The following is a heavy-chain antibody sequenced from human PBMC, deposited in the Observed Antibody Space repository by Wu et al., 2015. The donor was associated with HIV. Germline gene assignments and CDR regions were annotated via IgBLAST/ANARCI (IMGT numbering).Heavy chain of an antibody. CDR3: ATERTVAITHFDS. V-gene: IGHV1-69*09. CDR1: GDTFNFYA. D-gene: IGHD3-22*01. CDR2: IVPILGIT. J-gene: IGHJ4*02. Sequence: QVQLVQSGAEVKKPGSSVKVPCKTSGDTFNFYALNWVRQAPGQGLEWMGRIVPILGITNYAQIFQGRFTMTADRFTNTAYMELSSLRSDDTAVYYCATERTVAITHFDSWDQGTLVTVSS.